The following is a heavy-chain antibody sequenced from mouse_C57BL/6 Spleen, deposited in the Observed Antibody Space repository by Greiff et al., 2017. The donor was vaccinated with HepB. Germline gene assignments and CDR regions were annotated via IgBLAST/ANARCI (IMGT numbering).Heavy chain of an antibody. CDR3: ARHLATDYAMDY. D-gene: IGHD1-1*01. CDR1: GFSLTSYG. V-gene: IGHV2-6-1*01. CDR2: IWSDGST. Sequence: VQLQQSGPGLVAPSQSLSITCTVSGFSLTSYGVHWVRQTPGKGLEWLVVIWSDGSTTYNSALKSRLSISKDNSKSQVFLKMNSLQTDDTAMYYCARHLATDYAMDYWGQGTSVTVSS. J-gene: IGHJ4*01.